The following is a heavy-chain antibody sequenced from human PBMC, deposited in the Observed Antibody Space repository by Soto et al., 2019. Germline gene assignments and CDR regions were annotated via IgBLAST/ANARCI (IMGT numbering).Heavy chain of an antibody. CDR3: ARFTDILTGYYSPPAFDI. CDR2: IYPGDSDT. V-gene: IGHV5-51*01. D-gene: IGHD3-9*01. CDR1: GYSFTSYW. J-gene: IGHJ3*02. Sequence: GESLKISCKGSGYSFTSYWIGWVRQMPGKGLEWMGIIYPGDSDTRYSPSFQGQVTISADKSISTAYLQWSSLKASDTAMYYCARFTDILTGYYSPPAFDIWGQGTMVTVSS.